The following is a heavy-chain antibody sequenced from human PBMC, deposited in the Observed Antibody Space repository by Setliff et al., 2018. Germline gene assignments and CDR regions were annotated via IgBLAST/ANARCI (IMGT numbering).Heavy chain of an antibody. J-gene: IGHJ3*02. Sequence: GGSLRLSCVVSGFSFSRHWVSWVRQAPGKGLEWVADIKQDGSTKYYLDSVKGRFTISRDNAKRSLYLQVNGLRADDTGVYYCVRDDADNYDAFDNWGQGTLVTVSS. V-gene: IGHV3-7*01. CDR1: GFSFSRHW. CDR3: VRDDADNYDAFDN. D-gene: IGHD3-22*01. CDR2: IKQDGSTK.